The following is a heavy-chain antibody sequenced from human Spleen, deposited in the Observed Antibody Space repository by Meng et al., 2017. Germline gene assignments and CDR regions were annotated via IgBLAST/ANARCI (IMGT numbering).Heavy chain of an antibody. CDR2: IYPGDSDT. Sequence: KVSCKGSGYSFSSYWVVWVRQRPGKGLEWMGIIYPGDSDTRYSPSFQGQVTISADKSISTAYLQWSSLKASDTAMYYCARNIGVGAVNWFDPWGQGTLVTVSS. D-gene: IGHD1-26*01. CDR3: ARNIGVGAVNWFDP. V-gene: IGHV5-51*01. CDR1: GYSFSSYW. J-gene: IGHJ5*02.